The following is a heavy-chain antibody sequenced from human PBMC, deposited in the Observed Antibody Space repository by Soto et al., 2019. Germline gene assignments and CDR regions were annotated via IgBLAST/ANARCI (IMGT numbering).Heavy chain of an antibody. CDR2: VFHGGNT. V-gene: IGHV4-38-2*01. D-gene: IGHD4-17*01. CDR3: VRTPETTGRVYFDY. J-gene: IGHJ4*02. Sequence: FVWIRKYPGKDLEWLGSVFHGGNTYDNPSLKSPVTISLDTSKNQFSLRPASVTAADTALYYCVRTPETTGRVYFDYRGQGILVSVSS.